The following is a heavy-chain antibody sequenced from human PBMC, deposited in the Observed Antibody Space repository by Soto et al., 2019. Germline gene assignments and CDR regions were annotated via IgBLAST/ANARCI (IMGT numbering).Heavy chain of an antibody. D-gene: IGHD6-6*01. V-gene: IGHV4-39*01. CDR1: GGSISSSSYY. CDR3: ASPSSIAARGDY. Sequence: SETLSLTCTVSGGSISSSSYYWGWIRQPPGKGLEWIGSIYYSGSTYYNPSLKSRVTISVDTSKNQFSLKLSSVTAADTAVYYCASPSSIAARGDYWGQGTLVTVSS. CDR2: IYYSGST. J-gene: IGHJ4*02.